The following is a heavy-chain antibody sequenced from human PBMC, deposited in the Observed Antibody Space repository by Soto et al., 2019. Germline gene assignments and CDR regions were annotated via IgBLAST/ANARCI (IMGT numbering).Heavy chain of an antibody. CDR1: KFTFSSSG. V-gene: IGHV3-48*02. Sequence: DEQPVESGGGLVQPGGSLRLSCAVSKFTFSSSGISWVRQAPGKGLEWLSYISHTSSTIYYADSVKGRFTISRDNAKNALFLQMNGLRDEDTAVYYCARESWSASGPALDYWGQGTLVTVSS. CDR3: ARESWSASGPALDY. D-gene: IGHD3-3*01. CDR2: ISHTSSTI. J-gene: IGHJ4*02.